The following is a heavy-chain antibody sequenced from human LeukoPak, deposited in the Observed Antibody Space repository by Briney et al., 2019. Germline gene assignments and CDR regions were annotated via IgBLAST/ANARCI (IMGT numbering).Heavy chain of an antibody. V-gene: IGHV4-30-4*01. CDR2: IYYSGST. CDR3: ARGRYGSGGYYFDY. CDR1: GGSISSGDYY. Sequence: PSETLSLTCTVSGGSISSGDYYWSWIRQPPGKGLEWIGYIYYSGSTYYNPSLKSRVTISVDTSKNQFSLKLSSVTAADTAVYYRARGRYGSGGYYFDYWGQGTLVTVSS. D-gene: IGHD3-10*01. J-gene: IGHJ4*02.